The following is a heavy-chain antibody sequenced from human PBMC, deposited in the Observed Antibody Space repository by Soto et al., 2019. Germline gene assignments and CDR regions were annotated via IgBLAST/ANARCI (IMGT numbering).Heavy chain of an antibody. J-gene: IGHJ4*02. CDR1: GYTFTSYD. CDR3: ARGRRSGDYIWGRYRTYYFDY. V-gene: IGHV1-8*01. CDR2: MNPNSGNT. Sequence: QVQLVQSGAEVKKPGASVKVSCKASGYTFTSYDINWVRQATGQGLEWMGWMNPNSGNTGYAQKFQGRVTMTRNTSISTAYMELSSLRSEDTAVYYCARGRRSGDYIWGRYRTYYFDYWGQGTLVTVSS. D-gene: IGHD3-16*02.